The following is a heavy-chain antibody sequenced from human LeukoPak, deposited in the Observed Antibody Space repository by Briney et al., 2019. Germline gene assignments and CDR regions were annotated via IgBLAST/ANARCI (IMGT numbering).Heavy chain of an antibody. V-gene: IGHV5-51*01. D-gene: IGHD1-1*01. Sequence: GESLKISCKTSGYKFIDHWIGWVRQMPVKGLECMAIIYPGDSDARYSPSFQGQVTISADKSITTAYLQWSSLKASDTATYYCARLVTPGVTRWFDPWGQGTPVTVSS. J-gene: IGHJ5*02. CDR1: GYKFIDHW. CDR2: IYPGDSDA. CDR3: ARLVTPGVTRWFDP.